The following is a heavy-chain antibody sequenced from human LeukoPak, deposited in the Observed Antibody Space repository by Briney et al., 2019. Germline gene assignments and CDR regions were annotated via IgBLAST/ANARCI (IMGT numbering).Heavy chain of an antibody. V-gene: IGHV3-64*01. CDR1: GFTFSSYA. CDR2: ISSNGGST. CDR3: ARILYGGFAADY. J-gene: IGHJ4*02. Sequence: GGSQRLSCAASGFTFSSYAMHWVRRAPGKGLEYVSAISSNGGSTYYANSVKGRFTISRDNSKNTLYLQMGSLRAEDMAVYYCARILYGGFAADYWGQGTLVTVSS. D-gene: IGHD3-16*01.